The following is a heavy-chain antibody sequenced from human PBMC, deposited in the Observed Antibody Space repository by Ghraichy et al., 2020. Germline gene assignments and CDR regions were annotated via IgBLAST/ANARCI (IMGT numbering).Heavy chain of an antibody. CDR3: ARGSGFTVFDY. J-gene: IGHJ4*02. CDR2: INHSGST. CDR1: GGSFSGYY. V-gene: IGHV4-34*01. D-gene: IGHD5-12*01. Sequence: SETLSLTCAVSGGSFSGYYWSWIRQPPGKGLEWIGEINHSGSTNYTPSLKSRVTFSVDTSKNQFSLKLSSVTAADTALYYCARGSGFTVFDYWGQGTLVTVSA.